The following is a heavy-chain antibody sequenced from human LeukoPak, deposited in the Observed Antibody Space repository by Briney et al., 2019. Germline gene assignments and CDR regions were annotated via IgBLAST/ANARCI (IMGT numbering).Heavy chain of an antibody. CDR3: ARGRFITMVRGVMRNWFDP. V-gene: IGHV1-8*01. CDR2: MNPNSGNT. Sequence: ASVEVSCKASGYIFTSYDINWVRQATGQGLEWMGWMNPNSGNTGYAQKFQGRVTMTRNTSISTAYMELSSLRSEDTAVYYCARGRFITMVRGVMRNWFDPWGQGTLVTVSS. CDR1: GYIFTSYD. J-gene: IGHJ5*02. D-gene: IGHD3-10*01.